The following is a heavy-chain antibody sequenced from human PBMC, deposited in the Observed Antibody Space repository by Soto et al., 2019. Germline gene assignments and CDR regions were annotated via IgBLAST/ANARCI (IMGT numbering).Heavy chain of an antibody. Sequence: GGSLRLSCAASGFIFNNYAMNWVRQAPGEGLQWVAGISASGVSTYYADSVKGRFIISRDNSKNTLFLQMNSLRAEDTAIYYCANTPLRAYYFDYWGQGTLVTVSS. D-gene: IGHD2-15*01. CDR3: ANTPLRAYYFDY. CDR2: ISASGVST. V-gene: IGHV3-23*01. CDR1: GFIFNNYA. J-gene: IGHJ4*02.